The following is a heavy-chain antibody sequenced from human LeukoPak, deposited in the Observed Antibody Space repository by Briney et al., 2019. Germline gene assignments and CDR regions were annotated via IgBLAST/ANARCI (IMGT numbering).Heavy chain of an antibody. D-gene: IGHD1-26*01. J-gene: IGHJ3*02. CDR1: GYSISSGYY. CDR2: IYHSGST. Sequence: SETLSLTCAVSGYSISSGYYWGWIRQPPGKGLEWIGSIYHSGSTYYNPSLKGRVTISVDTSKNQFSLKLSSVTAADTAVYYCARQSGSYYGHAFDIWGQGTMVTVSS. V-gene: IGHV4-38-2*01. CDR3: ARQSGSYYGHAFDI.